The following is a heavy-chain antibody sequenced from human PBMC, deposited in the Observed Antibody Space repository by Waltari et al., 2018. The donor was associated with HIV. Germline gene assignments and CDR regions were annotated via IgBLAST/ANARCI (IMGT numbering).Heavy chain of an antibody. CDR3: VRDDPGYEPIDY. V-gene: IGHV3-21*02. CDR2: ISRDNRES. D-gene: IGHD2-2*01. CDR1: GFTFSRYT. J-gene: IGHJ4*02. Sequence: VRLMESGGGLVEPGGSLTISCAASGFTFSRYTMNWIRHIPGKGLGWLPSISRDNRESYYIDSMKGRFTISRDNAANSVFLHMDRLRVDDTAQYFCVRDDPGYEPIDYWGRGTRVTVSS.